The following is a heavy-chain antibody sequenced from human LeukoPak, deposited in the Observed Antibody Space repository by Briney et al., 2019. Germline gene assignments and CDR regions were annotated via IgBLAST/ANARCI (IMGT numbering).Heavy chain of an antibody. CDR3: ARARTSGIRGETAYYFDY. Sequence: GASVKVSCKASGYTFTGYFVHWVRQAPGQGLEWMGLINPNSGGTNYAQKFQGRVTMTRDTSINTAYMELSRLRSDDTAVYYCARARTSGIRGETAYYFDYWGQGTLVAVAS. CDR2: INPNSGGT. J-gene: IGHJ4*02. D-gene: IGHD3-10*01. CDR1: GYTFTGYF. V-gene: IGHV1-2*02.